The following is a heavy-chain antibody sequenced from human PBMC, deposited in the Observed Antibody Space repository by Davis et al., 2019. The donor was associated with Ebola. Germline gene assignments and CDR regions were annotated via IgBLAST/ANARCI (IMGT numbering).Heavy chain of an antibody. J-gene: IGHJ4*02. CDR3: ARDREVPTVTTFYAFDY. V-gene: IGHV3-21*01. Sequence: PGGSLRLSCAASGFTFSSYSMNWVRQAPGKGLEWVSSISSSSSYIYYADSVKGRFTISRDNAKNSLYLQMNSLRDEDTAVYYCARDREVPTVTTFYAFDYWGQGTLVTVSS. CDR1: GFTFSSYS. CDR2: ISSSSSYI. D-gene: IGHD4-11*01.